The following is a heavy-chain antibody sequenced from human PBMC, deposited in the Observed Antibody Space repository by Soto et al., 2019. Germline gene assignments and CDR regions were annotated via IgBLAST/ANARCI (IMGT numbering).Heavy chain of an antibody. Sequence: QVQLVESGGGVVQPGTSLRLSCVGSGFTFRSYVIHWVRQAPGKGLEWVALTSYDGSNNFYGDSVKGRFTISRDNSRNTLELQLDSLRLEDTALYYCARWGTTGGLDVWGQGTLVSGSS. V-gene: IGHV3-33*05. CDR2: TSYDGSNN. D-gene: IGHD3-16*01. CDR1: GFTFRSYV. J-gene: IGHJ4*02. CDR3: ARWGTTGGLDV.